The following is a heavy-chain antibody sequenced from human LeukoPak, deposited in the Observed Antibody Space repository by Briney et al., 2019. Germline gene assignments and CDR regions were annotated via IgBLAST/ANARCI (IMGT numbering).Heavy chain of an antibody. CDR2: ISSSSSAI. Sequence: GGSLRLSCATSGFTFSSYSMHWVRQAPGKGLEWVSYISSSSSAIKYADSVKGRFTISRDNAKNSLYLQMNSLRDKDMAVYYCARDLYYGFDYWGQGTLVSVSS. J-gene: IGHJ4*02. V-gene: IGHV3-48*02. CDR3: ARDLYYGFDY. CDR1: GFTFSSYS. D-gene: IGHD1-26*01.